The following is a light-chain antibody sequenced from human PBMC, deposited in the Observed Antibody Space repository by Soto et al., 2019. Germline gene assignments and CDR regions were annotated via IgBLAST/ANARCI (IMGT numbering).Light chain of an antibody. Sequence: QPVLTQSPSASASLGASVELTCTLSSGHSSYAIAWHQKQPGKRPRYLMDLNNDGSHTKGDGIPDRFSGSSSGAERYLIISSLQSEDEADYYCQTWGTGFQVFGGGTKLTVL. V-gene: IGLV4-69*01. CDR1: SGHSSYA. CDR3: QTWGTGFQV. CDR2: LNNDGSH. J-gene: IGLJ2*01.